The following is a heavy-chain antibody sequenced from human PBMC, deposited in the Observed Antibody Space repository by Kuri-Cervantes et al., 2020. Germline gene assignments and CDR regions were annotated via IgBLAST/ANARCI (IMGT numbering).Heavy chain of an antibody. J-gene: IGHJ4*02. CDR3: AKEPSAGGTPYFDS. CDR2: ISGSGGNT. CDR1: GFTFSSYA. D-gene: IGHD6-13*01. V-gene: IGHV3-23*01. Sequence: GESLKISCAASGFTFSSYAMSWVRQAPGKGLQWVSTISGSGGNTYYADSVKGRFTISRDNSKNTLYLQMNSLRAEDTAIYYCAKEPSAGGTPYFDSWGQGTLVTVSS.